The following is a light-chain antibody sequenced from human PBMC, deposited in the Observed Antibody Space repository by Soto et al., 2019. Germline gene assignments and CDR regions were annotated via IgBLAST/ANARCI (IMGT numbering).Light chain of an antibody. CDR2: SGS. CDR3: MQALQTPVT. V-gene: IGKV2-28*01. CDR1: QSLLHSDGYNY. Sequence: DIVLTQSSLSLPVTPGEPASISCRSSQSLLHSDGYNYLDWYLQKPGQSPQLLIYSGSHRASGVSDRFSGSGSGTDFTLKISRVEAEDVGMYYCMQALQTPVTFGGGTKVEIK. J-gene: IGKJ4*01.